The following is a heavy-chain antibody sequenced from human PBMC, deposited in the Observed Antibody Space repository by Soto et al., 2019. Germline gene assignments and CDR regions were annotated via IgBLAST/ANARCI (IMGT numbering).Heavy chain of an antibody. D-gene: IGHD3-3*01. CDR2: IYYTGST. CDR3: ARLTSIKIFGVVIEYEGVPNFDY. J-gene: IGHJ4*02. V-gene: IGHV4-39*01. CDR1: GGSISSTSHY. Sequence: PSETLSLTCTVSGGSISSTSHYWGWIRQPPGKGLEWIGSIYYTGSTYHNPSLKSRVTLSVDTPKNQFSLKLSSVTAADTAVYYCARLTSIKIFGVVIEYEGVPNFDYWCQAILVTVS.